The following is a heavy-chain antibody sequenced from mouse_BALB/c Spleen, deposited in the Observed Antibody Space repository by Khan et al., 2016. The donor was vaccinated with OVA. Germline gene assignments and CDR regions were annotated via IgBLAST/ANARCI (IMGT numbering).Heavy chain of an antibody. CDR3: ARDSTWFAY. Sequence: QVQLKESGPGLVVPSQSLSTTCTVSGFSLTTYGVHWVRQPPGKGLEWLGIIWPGGSTNYNSALMSRLSISKDNSKNQVFLKMNSLQTDDTAMYCCARDSTWFAYWGQGTLVTVSA. J-gene: IGHJ3*01. CDR2: IWPGGST. V-gene: IGHV2-9*02. CDR1: GFSLTTYG.